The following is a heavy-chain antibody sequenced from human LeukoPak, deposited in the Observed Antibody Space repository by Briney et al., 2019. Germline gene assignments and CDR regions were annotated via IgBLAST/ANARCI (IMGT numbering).Heavy chain of an antibody. CDR2: ISAYNGNT. D-gene: IGHD2-2*01. J-gene: IGHJ6*03. CDR1: GYTFTSYG. Sequence: ASVKVSCKASGYTFTSYGISWVRQAPGQGLEWMGWISAYNGNTNYAQKLQGRVTMTTDTSTSTAYMELSSLRSEDTAVYYCARGYCSSTSCYYGYYYMDVWGKGTTVTVSS. CDR3: ARGYCSSTSCYYGYYYMDV. V-gene: IGHV1-18*01.